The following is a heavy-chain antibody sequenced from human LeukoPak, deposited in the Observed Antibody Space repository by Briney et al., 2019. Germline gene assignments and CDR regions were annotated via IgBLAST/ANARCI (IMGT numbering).Heavy chain of an antibody. J-gene: IGHJ4*02. CDR2: ISNSSSTI. V-gene: IGHV3-48*01. CDR3: AKDQGLYND. Sequence: GGSLRLSCAASGFTFSSYSMNWVRQAPGKGLEWVSYISNSSSTIYYADSVKGRFTISRDNAKNSLYLQMNSLRAEDTAVYYCAKDQGLYNDWGQGTLVTVSS. CDR1: GFTFSSYS. D-gene: IGHD1-14*01.